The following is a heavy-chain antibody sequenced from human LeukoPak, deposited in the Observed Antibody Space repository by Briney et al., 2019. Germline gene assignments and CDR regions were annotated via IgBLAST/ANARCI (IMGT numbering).Heavy chain of an antibody. D-gene: IGHD3-22*01. CDR1: GGSIGSYY. V-gene: IGHV4-59*01. CDR3: ARAPRYYYDSSGYWGHDAFDI. J-gene: IGHJ3*02. CDR2: IYYSGST. Sequence: SETLSLTCTVSGGSIGSYYWSWIRQPPGKGLEWIGYIYYSGSTNYNPSLKSRVTISVDTSKNQFSLKLSSVTAADTAVYYCARAPRYYYDSSGYWGHDAFDIWGQGTMVTVSS.